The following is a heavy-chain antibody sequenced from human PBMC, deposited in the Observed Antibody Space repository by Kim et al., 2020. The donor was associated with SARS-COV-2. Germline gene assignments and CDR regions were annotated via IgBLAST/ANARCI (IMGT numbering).Heavy chain of an antibody. CDR3: AKSIAAAGETRYYFDY. CDR2: IWYDGSNK. Sequence: GGSLRLSCAASGFTFSSYGMHWVRQAPGKGLEWVAVIWYDGSNKYYADSVKGRFTISRDNSKNTLYLQMNSLRAEDTAVYYCAKSIAAAGETRYYFDYWGQGTLVTVSS. CDR1: GFTFSSYG. V-gene: IGHV3-33*06. J-gene: IGHJ4*02. D-gene: IGHD6-13*01.